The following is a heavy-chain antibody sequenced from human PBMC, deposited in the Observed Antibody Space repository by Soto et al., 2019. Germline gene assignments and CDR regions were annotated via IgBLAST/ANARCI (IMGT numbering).Heavy chain of an antibody. Sequence: SETLSLTCAVYGGSFSGYYWSWIRQPPGKGLEWIGEINHSGSTNYNPSLKSRVTISVDTSKNQFSLKLSSVTAADTALYYCARTHKEDSDGAFDIWGQGTMVTVSS. CDR3: ARTHKEDSDGAFDI. CDR2: INHSGST. D-gene: IGHD2-15*01. V-gene: IGHV4-34*01. J-gene: IGHJ3*02. CDR1: GGSFSGYY.